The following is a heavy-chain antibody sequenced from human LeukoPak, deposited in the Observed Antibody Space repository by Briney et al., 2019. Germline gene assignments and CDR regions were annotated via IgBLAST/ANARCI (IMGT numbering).Heavy chain of an antibody. Sequence: GGSLRLSCAASGFTFSGYSMNWVRQAPGKGLEWVSYISSSSSPIYYADSVKGRFTISRDNAKNSLYLQMNSLRAEDTAVYYCAKDQDRRATTFDYWGQGTLVIVSS. CDR1: GFTFSGYS. J-gene: IGHJ4*02. D-gene: IGHD1-26*01. V-gene: IGHV3-48*01. CDR2: ISSSSSPI. CDR3: AKDQDRRATTFDY.